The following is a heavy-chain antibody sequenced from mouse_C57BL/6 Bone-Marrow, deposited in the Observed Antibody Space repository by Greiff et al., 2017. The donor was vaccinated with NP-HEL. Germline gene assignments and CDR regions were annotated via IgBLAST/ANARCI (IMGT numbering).Heavy chain of an antibody. V-gene: IGHV14-1*01. CDR3: TLYGNYVAWYFDV. CDR2: IDPEDGDT. D-gene: IGHD2-1*01. CDR1: GFNIKDYY. Sequence: EVKLQESGAELVRPGASVKLSCTASGFNIKDYYMHWVKQRPEQGLEWIGRIDPEDGDTEYAPKFQGKATMTADTSSNTAYLQLSSLTSEDTAVYYCTLYGNYVAWYFDVWGTGTTVTVSS. J-gene: IGHJ1*03.